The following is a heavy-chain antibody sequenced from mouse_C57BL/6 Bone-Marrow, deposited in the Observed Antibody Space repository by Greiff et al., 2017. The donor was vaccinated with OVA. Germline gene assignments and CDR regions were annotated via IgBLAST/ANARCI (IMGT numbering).Heavy chain of an antibody. D-gene: IGHD3-2*02. J-gene: IGHJ3*01. CDR3: ARSHPSGLRLPWFAY. CDR1: GYTFTSYW. CDR2: IDPNSGGT. Sequence: QVQLQQPGAELVKPGASVKLSCKASGYTFTSYWMHWVKQRPGRGLEWIGRIDPNSGGTKYNEKFKSKATLTVDKPSSTAYMQLSSLTSEDTAVYYGARSHPSGLRLPWFAYWGQGTLVTVSA. V-gene: IGHV1-72*01.